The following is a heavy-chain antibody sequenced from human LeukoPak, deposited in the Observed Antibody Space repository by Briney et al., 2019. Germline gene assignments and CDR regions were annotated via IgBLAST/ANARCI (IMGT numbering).Heavy chain of an antibody. CDR1: GFSFSTYG. D-gene: IGHD2-2*02. J-gene: IGHJ4*02. CDR2: IRYDGSNK. Sequence: GGSLRLSCAASGFSFSTYGMHWVRQAPGKGLEWVAFIRYDGSNKFYADSVKGRFTISRDNSKNTLYLQMNSLRAEDTAVYYCAKGLGLTVVPAAIQVDYWGQGTLVTVSS. V-gene: IGHV3-30*02. CDR3: AKGLGLTVVPAAIQVDY.